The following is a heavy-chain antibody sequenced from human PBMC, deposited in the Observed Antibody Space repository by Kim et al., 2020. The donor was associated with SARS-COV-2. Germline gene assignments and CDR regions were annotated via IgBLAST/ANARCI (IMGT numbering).Heavy chain of an antibody. CDR3: ARVQYYDSSGYYSTYYYYGMDV. V-gene: IGHV7-4-1*02. J-gene: IGHJ6*02. D-gene: IGHD3-22*01. CDR1: GYTFTSYA. Sequence: ASVKVSCKASGYTFTSYAMNWVRQAPGQGLEWMGWINTNTGNPTYAQGFTGRFVFSLDTSVSTAYLQISSLKAEDTAVYYCARVQYYDSSGYYSTYYYYGMDVWGQGTTLTVSS. CDR2: INTNTGNP.